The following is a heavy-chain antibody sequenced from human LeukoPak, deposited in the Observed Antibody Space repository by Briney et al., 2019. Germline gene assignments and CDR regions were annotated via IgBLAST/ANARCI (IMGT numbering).Heavy chain of an antibody. J-gene: IGHJ6*02. CDR2: FDPDNVET. D-gene: IGHD3-10*01. V-gene: IGHV1-24*01. CDR1: GHTLTELS. Sequence: ASVKVSCKVSGHTLTELSMHWVRQAPGKGLEWMGGFDPDNVETIYAQKFQGRVTMTEDTPTDTAYMELRSLSSEDTAVYYCATDKSGITMVRGVYEFYGLDVWGQGTTVTVSS. CDR3: ATDKSGITMVRGVYEFYGLDV.